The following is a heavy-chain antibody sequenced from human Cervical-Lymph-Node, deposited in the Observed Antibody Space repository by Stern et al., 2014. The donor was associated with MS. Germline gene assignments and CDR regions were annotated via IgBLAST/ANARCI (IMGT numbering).Heavy chain of an antibody. CDR1: GYTFTSYY. V-gene: IGHV1-46*01. CDR3: ARDLFITMGTSLSDAFDI. CDR2: INPTGGST. J-gene: IGHJ3*02. D-gene: IGHD3-3*01. Sequence: QVQLVQSGAEVKKPGASVKVSCKASGYTFTSYYIHWVRQAPGQGLEWMGIINPTGGSTNYAPKFQGRVTMTRDTSTSTVYMELSSLRSEDTAVYYCARDLFITMGTSLSDAFDIWGQGTVVTVSS.